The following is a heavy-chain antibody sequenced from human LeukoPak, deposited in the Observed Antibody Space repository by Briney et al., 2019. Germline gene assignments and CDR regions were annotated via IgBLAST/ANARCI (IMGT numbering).Heavy chain of an antibody. Sequence: GGSLRLSCAASGFSFKDYWMSWVRQAPGKGLEWVADIEPDGSGKTYVDSVKGQFSISRDNAQQSLYLQMDTLTAEDTAVYYCVTSWVRQQRDFWGQGILVTVSP. CDR1: GFSFKDYW. CDR3: VTSWVRQQRDF. V-gene: IGHV3-7*01. CDR2: IEPDGSGK. D-gene: IGHD3-10*01. J-gene: IGHJ4*02.